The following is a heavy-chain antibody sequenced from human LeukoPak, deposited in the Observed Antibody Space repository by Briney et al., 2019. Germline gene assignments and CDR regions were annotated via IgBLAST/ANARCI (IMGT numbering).Heavy chain of an antibody. CDR2: IYTGGNT. J-gene: IGHJ3*02. CDR1: GFTVSSKY. D-gene: IGHD6-19*01. Sequence: GGSLRLSCAASGFTVSSKYMSWVRQAPGKGLEWVSVIYTGGNTYYADSVKGRFTISRDNSKNTLYLQMNSLRAEDTAVYYCARDGRPIAVANHALDIWGQGTMVTVSS. CDR3: ARDGRPIAVANHALDI. V-gene: IGHV3-66*01.